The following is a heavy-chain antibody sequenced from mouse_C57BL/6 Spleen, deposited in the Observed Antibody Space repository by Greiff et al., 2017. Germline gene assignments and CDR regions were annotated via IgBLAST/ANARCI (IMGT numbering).Heavy chain of an antibody. CDR3: ARRANWDDWYFDV. CDR1: GYAFTNYL. Sequence: QVQLQQSGAELVRPGTSVKVSCKASGYAFTNYLIEWVKQRPGQGLEWIGVINPGSGGTNYNEKFKGKATLTADKSSSTAYMQLSSLTSEDSAVDFCARRANWDDWYFDVWGTGTTVTVSS. CDR2: INPGSGGT. J-gene: IGHJ1*03. D-gene: IGHD4-1*01. V-gene: IGHV1-54*01.